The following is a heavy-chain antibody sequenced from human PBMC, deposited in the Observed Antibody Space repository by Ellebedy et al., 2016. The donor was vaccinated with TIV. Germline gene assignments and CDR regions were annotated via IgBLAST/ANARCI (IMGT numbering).Heavy chain of an antibody. Sequence: ASVKVSCKASGGTFSSYAISWVRQAPGQGLEWMGGIIPIFGTANYAQKFQGRVTITADESTSTAYMELSSLRSEDTAVYYCAREVVVRGVTTFDYWGQGTLVTVSS. V-gene: IGHV1-69*13. J-gene: IGHJ4*02. CDR2: IIPIFGTA. CDR1: GGTFSSYA. D-gene: IGHD3-10*01. CDR3: AREVVVRGVTTFDY.